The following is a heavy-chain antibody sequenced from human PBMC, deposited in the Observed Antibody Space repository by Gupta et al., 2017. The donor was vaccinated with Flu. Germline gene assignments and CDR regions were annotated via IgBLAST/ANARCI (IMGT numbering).Heavy chain of an antibody. CDR3: ARDYGLFGFDP. V-gene: IGHV3-30-3*01. J-gene: IGHJ5*02. Sequence: CAASGFTFSNYAIHWVRQAPGKGLEWVAFISYDGSNKYYAESVKGRFTVSRDNSKNTLHLQMNSLRPEDTAVYYCARDYGLFGFDPWGQGTLVTVSS. CDR2: ISYDGSNK. D-gene: IGHD2-21*01. CDR1: GFTFSNYA.